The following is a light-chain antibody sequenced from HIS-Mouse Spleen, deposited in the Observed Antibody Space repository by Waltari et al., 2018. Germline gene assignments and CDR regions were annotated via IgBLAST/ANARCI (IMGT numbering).Light chain of an antibody. V-gene: IGKV2-28*01. Sequence: DIVMTQSPLSLPVTHGAPASISCRSSQSLLHSNGYNYLDWYLQKPGQSPQLLIYLGSNRASGVPDRFSGSGSGTDFTLKISRVEAEDVGVYYCMQALQTPPYTFGQGTKLEIK. J-gene: IGKJ2*01. CDR3: MQALQTPPYT. CDR1: QSLLHSNGYNY. CDR2: LGS.